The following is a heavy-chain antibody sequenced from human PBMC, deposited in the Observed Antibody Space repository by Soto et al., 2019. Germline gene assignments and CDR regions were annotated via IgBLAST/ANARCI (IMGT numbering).Heavy chain of an antibody. D-gene: IGHD6-13*01. CDR2: ISGSGGSI. Sequence: HPGGSLRLSCAASGFIFSNYAMSWVRQAPGKGPEWVSSISGSGGSIHYADSVKGRFTISRDNSKNTLYLQMNSLRAEDTAVYYCARRMYSSTGQKTFEFWGQGTLVTVSS. J-gene: IGHJ4*02. V-gene: IGHV3-23*01. CDR3: ARRMYSSTGQKTFEF. CDR1: GFIFSNYA.